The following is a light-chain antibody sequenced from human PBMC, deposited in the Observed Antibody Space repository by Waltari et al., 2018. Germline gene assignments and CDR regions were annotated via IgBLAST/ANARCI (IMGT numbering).Light chain of an antibody. CDR1: QTITTY. V-gene: IGKV1-39*01. CDR2: AAS. CDR3: QQSYETPLT. J-gene: IGKJ4*01. Sequence: DTQMTQSPSSLSASVGDRVTITCQASQTITTYLNWYQQKPGKAPKVLISAASTLHSGVPSRFSGSGSGTYFTLTISSLQPEDFATYYCQQSYETPLTFGGGTRVEIK.